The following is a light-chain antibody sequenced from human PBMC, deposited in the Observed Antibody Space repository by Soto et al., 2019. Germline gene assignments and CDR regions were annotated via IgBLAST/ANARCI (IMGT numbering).Light chain of an antibody. CDR2: DVT. CDR3: NSYTSSTTPYV. J-gene: IGLJ1*01. Sequence: QYVLTQPASVSGSPGQSITISCTGSSSDVGAYNYVSWYQHHPDKAPKLVIYDVTNRPSGVSNRFSGSKSGNTASLTISGLQAEDEADYYCNSYTSSTTPYVFGTGTKVTVL. V-gene: IGLV2-14*03. CDR1: SSDVGAYNY.